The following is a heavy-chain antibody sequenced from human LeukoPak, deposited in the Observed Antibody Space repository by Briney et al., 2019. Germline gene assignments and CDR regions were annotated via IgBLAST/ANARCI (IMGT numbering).Heavy chain of an antibody. Sequence: GGPLRLSCAASGFTYSSYAMSWVRQATGKGPEWVSAISGSGGSTYYADSVKGRFTISRDNSKNTLYLQMNSLRAEDTAVHYCAKDSGVAGTKQGLFDYWGQGTLVTVSS. J-gene: IGHJ4*02. CDR3: AKDSGVAGTKQGLFDY. CDR1: GFTYSSYA. D-gene: IGHD6-19*01. V-gene: IGHV3-23*01. CDR2: ISGSGGST.